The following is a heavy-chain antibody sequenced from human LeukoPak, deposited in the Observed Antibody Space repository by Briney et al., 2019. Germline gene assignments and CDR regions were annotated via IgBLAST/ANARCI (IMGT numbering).Heavy chain of an antibody. V-gene: IGHV3-53*01. CDR1: GLTVSSNC. Sequence: GGSLRLSCAASGLTVSSNCMSWVRQAPGKGLEWVSFIYSGDSTYYTDSVKGRFTISRDNSKNTLYLQMNSLRAEDTAVYYCARRAGDYSHPYDYWGQGILVTVSS. CDR3: ARRAGDYSHPYDY. J-gene: IGHJ4*02. D-gene: IGHD3-22*01. CDR2: IYSGDST.